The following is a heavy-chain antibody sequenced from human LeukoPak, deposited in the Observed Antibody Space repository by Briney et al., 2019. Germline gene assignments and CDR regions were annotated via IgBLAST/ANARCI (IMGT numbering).Heavy chain of an antibody. Sequence: SVKVSCKASGGTFSGYAISWVRQAPGQGLEWMGGIIPIFGTANYAQKFQGRVTITTDESTSTAYMELSSLRSEDTAVYYCARDSPGSYGVDAFDIWGQGTMVTVSS. J-gene: IGHJ3*02. CDR1: GGTFSGYA. CDR3: ARDSPGSYGVDAFDI. D-gene: IGHD1-26*01. V-gene: IGHV1-69*05. CDR2: IIPIFGTA.